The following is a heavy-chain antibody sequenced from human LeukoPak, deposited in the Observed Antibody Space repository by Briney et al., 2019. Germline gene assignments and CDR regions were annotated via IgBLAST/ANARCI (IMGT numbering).Heavy chain of an antibody. D-gene: IGHD3-10*01. J-gene: IGHJ3*02. CDR1: GGSFSGYY. CDR2: INHSGST. CDR3: ARGLNGALVAFDI. Sequence: SETLSLTCAVYGGSFSGYYWSWIRQPPGKGLEWIGEINHSGSTNYNPSLKSRVTISVDTSKNQFSLKLSSVTAADTAVYYCARGLNGALVAFDIWGQGTMVTVSS. V-gene: IGHV4-34*01.